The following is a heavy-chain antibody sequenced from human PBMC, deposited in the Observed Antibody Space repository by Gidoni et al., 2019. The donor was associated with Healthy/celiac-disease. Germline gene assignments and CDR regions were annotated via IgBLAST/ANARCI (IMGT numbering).Heavy chain of an antibody. CDR1: GGSISSSSYY. CDR3: ARLVASSGKIAAAAYYFDY. Sequence: QLQLQESGPGLVKPSETLSLTCTVSGGSISSSSYYWGWIRQPPGKGLEWIGSIYYSGSTYYNPSLKSRVTISVDTSKNQFSLKLSSVTAADTAVYYCARLVASSGKIAAAAYYFDYWGQGTLVTVSS. V-gene: IGHV4-39*01. D-gene: IGHD6-13*01. J-gene: IGHJ4*02. CDR2: IYYSGST.